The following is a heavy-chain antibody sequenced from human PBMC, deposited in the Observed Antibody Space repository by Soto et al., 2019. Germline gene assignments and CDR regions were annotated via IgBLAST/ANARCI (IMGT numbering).Heavy chain of an antibody. J-gene: IGHJ3*02. CDR3: TTPYYYDSSGYQTPDAFDI. CDR1: GFTFSNAW. D-gene: IGHD3-22*01. V-gene: IGHV3-15*01. CDR2: IKSKTDGGTT. Sequence: EVQLVESGGGLVKPGGSLRLSCAASGFTFSNAWMSWVRQAPGKGLEWVGRIKSKTDGGTTDYAAPVKGRFTISRDDSKNTLYLQMNSLKTEDTAVYYCTTPYYYDSSGYQTPDAFDIWGQGTMVTVSS.